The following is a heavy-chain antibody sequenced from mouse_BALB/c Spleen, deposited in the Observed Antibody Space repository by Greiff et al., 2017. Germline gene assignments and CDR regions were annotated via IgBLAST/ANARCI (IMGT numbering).Heavy chain of an antibody. CDR1: GYTFTSYY. D-gene: IGHD2-14*01. Sequence: QVQLQQSGAELVKPGASVKLSCKASGYTFTSYYMYWVKQRPGQGLEWIGEINPSNGGTNFNEKFKSKATLTVDKSSNTAYMQLSSLTSEDSAVYSGTRSYYRYPHAMDCWGQGTSVTVSS. J-gene: IGHJ4*01. CDR2: INPSNGGT. V-gene: IGHV1S81*02. CDR3: TRSYYRYPHAMDC.